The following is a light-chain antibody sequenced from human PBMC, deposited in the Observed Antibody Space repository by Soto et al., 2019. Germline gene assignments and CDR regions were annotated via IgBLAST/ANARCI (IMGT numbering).Light chain of an antibody. V-gene: IGLV1-40*01. J-gene: IGLJ2*01. CDR1: NSNIGADYD. CDR3: QSYDSGLSGVV. CDR2: GNT. Sequence: QSVLAQPPSVSGAPGQRVTISCTGSNSNIGADYDVHWYQQFPGAAPKLLIYGNTNRPSGVPDRFSGSKSRISASLAITGLQAEDEAEYFCQSYDSGLSGVVFGGGTKLTVL.